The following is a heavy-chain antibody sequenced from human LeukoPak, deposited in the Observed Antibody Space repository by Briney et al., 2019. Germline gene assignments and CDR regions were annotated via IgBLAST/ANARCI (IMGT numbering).Heavy chain of an antibody. CDR3: ARDLNGTDGETYYYDSSGYAPPYYYYGMDV. CDR1: GYTFTSYG. V-gene: IGHV1-69*13. J-gene: IGHJ6*02. D-gene: IGHD3-22*01. Sequence: SVKVSCKASGYTFTSYGISWVRQAPGQGLEWMGGIIPIFGTANYAQKFQGRVTITADESTSTAYMELSSLRSEDTAVYYCARDLNGTDGETYYYDSSGYAPPYYYYGMDVWGQGTTVTVSS. CDR2: IIPIFGTA.